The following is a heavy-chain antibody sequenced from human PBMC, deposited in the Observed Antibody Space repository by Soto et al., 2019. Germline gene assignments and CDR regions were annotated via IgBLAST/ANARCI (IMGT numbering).Heavy chain of an antibody. CDR1: GGSITSGGFY. CDR2: IFHSGSI. CDR3: ARGGSGDNWFDP. D-gene: IGHD2-15*01. Sequence: QVQLQESGPRLVRPSQTLSLTCNVSGGSITSGGFYSHWVRQHPGEGLEWIGYIFHSGSIYYNPSLRSRVTMSMDTSNNQFSLNLSSVTAADTAVYFCARGGSGDNWFDPWGQGTLVTVSS. V-gene: IGHV4-31*02. J-gene: IGHJ5*02.